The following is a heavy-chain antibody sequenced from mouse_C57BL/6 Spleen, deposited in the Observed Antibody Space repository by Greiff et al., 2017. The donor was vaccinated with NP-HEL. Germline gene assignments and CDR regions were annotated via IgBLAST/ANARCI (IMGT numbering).Heavy chain of an antibody. Sequence: VQLQQSGPELVKPGASVKISCKASGYAFSSSWMNWVKQRPGKGLEWIGRIYPGDGDTNYNGKFKGKATLTADKSSSTAYMQLSSLTSEDSAVYFCARQRPYDGYYDAMDYWGQGTSVTVSS. D-gene: IGHD2-3*01. V-gene: IGHV1-82*01. CDR2: IYPGDGDT. CDR3: ARQRPYDGYYDAMDY. CDR1: GYAFSSSW. J-gene: IGHJ4*01.